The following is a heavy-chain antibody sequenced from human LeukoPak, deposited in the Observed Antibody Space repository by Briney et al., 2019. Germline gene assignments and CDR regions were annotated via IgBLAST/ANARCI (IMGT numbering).Heavy chain of an antibody. CDR1: GDSISSYF. Sequence: SETLSLTCTVSGDSISSYFWSWIRQPAGKGLEWIGRLYSNGRTNYNPSLKSRVTISVDTSKNQFSLKLSSVTAADTAVYYCARHLYSGNAFDIWGQGTMVTVSS. CDR2: LYSNGRT. J-gene: IGHJ3*02. CDR3: ARHLYSGNAFDI. V-gene: IGHV4-4*07. D-gene: IGHD3-10*01.